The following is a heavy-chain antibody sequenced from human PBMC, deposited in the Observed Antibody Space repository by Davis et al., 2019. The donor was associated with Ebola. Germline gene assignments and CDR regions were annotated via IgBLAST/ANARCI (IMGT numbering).Heavy chain of an antibody. D-gene: IGHD5-18*01. Sequence: GESLKISCAASGFTFSSYSMNWVRQAPVKGLEWVSYISSSGSTIYYADSVKGRFTISRDNAKNSLYLQMNSLRAEDTAVYYCASAGYSYATYYWGQGTLVTVSS. V-gene: IGHV3-48*04. CDR3: ASAGYSYATYY. J-gene: IGHJ4*02. CDR1: GFTFSSYS. CDR2: ISSSGSTI.